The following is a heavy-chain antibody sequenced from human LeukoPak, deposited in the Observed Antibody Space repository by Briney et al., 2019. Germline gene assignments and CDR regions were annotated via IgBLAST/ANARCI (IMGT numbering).Heavy chain of an antibody. CDR1: GFAFSNYA. CDR2: ISGFNT. D-gene: IGHD4-11*01. J-gene: IGHJ4*02. Sequence: PGGSLRLSCTTSGFAFSNYAMNWVRQAPGKGPEWVSGISGFNTYYADSVKGRFTIFRDNSKNVLYLQMDRLRAEDTAVYSCAKDSWGSVKVDCWGQGTLVTVSS. V-gene: IGHV3-23*01. CDR3: AKDSWGSVKVDC.